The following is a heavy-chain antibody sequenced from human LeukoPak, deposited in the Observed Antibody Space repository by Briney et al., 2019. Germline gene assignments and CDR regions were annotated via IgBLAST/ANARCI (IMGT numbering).Heavy chain of an antibody. D-gene: IGHD3-10*01. Sequence: ASVKVSCKPSGYTFISYGINWVRQAPGQGLEWMGWISGYNGNTNYAQNLQGRVTMTRDTSTSTAYMELRSLRSDDTAVYYCARELGGAGSYFFPYYGMDIWGQGTTVTVSS. CDR3: ARELGGAGSYFFPYYGMDI. CDR2: ISGYNGNT. V-gene: IGHV1-18*01. J-gene: IGHJ6*02. CDR1: GYTFISYG.